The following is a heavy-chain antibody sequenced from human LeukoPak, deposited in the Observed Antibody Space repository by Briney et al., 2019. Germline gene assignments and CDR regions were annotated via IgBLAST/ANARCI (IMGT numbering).Heavy chain of an antibody. CDR1: GGSISSGGYY. CDR3: ARGGLGGKLYRTYWFDP. CDR2: IYYSGST. V-gene: IGHV4-31*03. J-gene: IGHJ5*02. D-gene: IGHD3-16*02. Sequence: SQTLSLTCTVSGGSISSGGYYWSWIRQHPGKGLEWIGYIYYSGSTYYNPSLKSRVTISVDTSKNQFSLKLSSVTAADTAVYYCARGGLGGKLYRTYWFDPWGQGTPVTVSS.